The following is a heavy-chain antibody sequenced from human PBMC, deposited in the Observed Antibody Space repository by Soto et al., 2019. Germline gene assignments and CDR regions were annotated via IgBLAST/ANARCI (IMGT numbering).Heavy chain of an antibody. CDR2: ISYDGGXX. CDR1: GFSFSSHG. CDR3: XXXXPGGDYWAGFQY. Sequence: QVQLVESGGDVVQPGRSLTLSCLASGFSFSSHGMHWIRQAPGKGLEWLAVISYDGGXXXYADSVRDRXTIXRXNSXXXXXXXXXXXXXXXXXXXXXXXXXPGGDYWAGFQYWGQGTLVIVSS. V-gene: IGHV3-30*03. D-gene: IGHD4-17*01. J-gene: IGHJ4*02.